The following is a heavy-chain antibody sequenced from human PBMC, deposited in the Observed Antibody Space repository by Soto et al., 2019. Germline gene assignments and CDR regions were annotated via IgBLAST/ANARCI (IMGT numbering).Heavy chain of an antibody. CDR2: ISGSGGST. D-gene: IGHD6-13*01. J-gene: IGHJ1*01. CDR1: GFTFSSYA. CDR3: ASLGAGAGPCRRYFQH. V-gene: IGHV3-23*01. Sequence: EVQLLESGGGLVQPGGSLRLSCAASGFTFSSYAMSWVRQAPGKGLEWVSAISGSGGSTYYADSVKGRFTISRDNSKKNLYQEMNSVRDEDTAVYYCASLGAGAGPCRRYFQHWGQGTLVTVSS.